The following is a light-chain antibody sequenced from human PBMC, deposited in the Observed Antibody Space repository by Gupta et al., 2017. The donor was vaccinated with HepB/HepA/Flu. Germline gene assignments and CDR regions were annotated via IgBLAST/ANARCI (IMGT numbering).Light chain of an antibody. J-gene: IGKJ1*01. CDR3: MQALHTPWT. CDR1: QSPLDRNGYYL. CDR2: FRS. Sequence: IMVPQSPLSLSVTPVEPASISCRSSQSPLDRNGYYLLDWYLHKAGQSPQLLLYFRSHRASGVPDRFRGSGSGTFFPRKIIRVEADDVGVYSCMQALHTPWTFGQGTKVEI. V-gene: IGKV2-28*01.